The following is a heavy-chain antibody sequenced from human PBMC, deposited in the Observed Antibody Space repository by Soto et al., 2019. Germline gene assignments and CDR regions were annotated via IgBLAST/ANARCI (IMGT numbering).Heavy chain of an antibody. Sequence: GASVKVSCKASGGTFSSYAISWVRQAPGQGLEWMGGIIPIFGTANYAQKFQGRVTITADESTSTAYMELSNLRAEDTAVYYCVKDRLRFLEWSYSDSWGQGTLVTVSS. CDR3: VKDRLRFLEWSYSDS. J-gene: IGHJ4*02. D-gene: IGHD3-3*01. CDR1: GGTFSSYA. V-gene: IGHV1-69*13. CDR2: IIPIFGTA.